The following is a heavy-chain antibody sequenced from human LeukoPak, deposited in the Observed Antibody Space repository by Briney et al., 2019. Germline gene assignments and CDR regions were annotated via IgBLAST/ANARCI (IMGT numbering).Heavy chain of an antibody. J-gene: IGHJ5*02. V-gene: IGHV4-59*12. CDR1: GGSISSYY. Sequence: PPETLSLTCTVSGGSISSYYWSWIRQPPGKGLEWIGYIYYSGSTNYNPSLKSRVTMSVDTSKNQFSLKLSSVTAADTAVYYCARDILTIFGVGGWFDPWGQGHLVTVSS. D-gene: IGHD3-3*01. CDR3: ARDILTIFGVGGWFDP. CDR2: IYYSGST.